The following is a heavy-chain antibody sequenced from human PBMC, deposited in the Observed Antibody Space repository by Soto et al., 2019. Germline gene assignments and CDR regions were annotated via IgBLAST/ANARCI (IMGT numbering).Heavy chain of an antibody. V-gene: IGHV1-3*01. CDR1: GYTFTVYA. Sequence: ASVKVSCKASGYTFTVYALHWVRQAPGQRLEWMGWINAGNGYTKYSQEFQDSVTITRDTSASTAYMELSTLRSEDTAVYYCARTPYISAWYDFDFWGQGTLVTVSS. CDR2: INAGNGYT. CDR3: ARTPYISAWYDFDF. J-gene: IGHJ4*02. D-gene: IGHD6-19*01.